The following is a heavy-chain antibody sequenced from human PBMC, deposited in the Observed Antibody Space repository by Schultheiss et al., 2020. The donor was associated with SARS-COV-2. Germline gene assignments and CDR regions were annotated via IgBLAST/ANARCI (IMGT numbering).Heavy chain of an antibody. Sequence: GGSLRLSCAASGFTFSNAWMSWVRQAPGKGLEWVGRIKSKTDGGTTDYAAPVKGRFTISRDDSKNTLYLQMNSLKTEDTAVYYCARGDSSGDAFDIWGQGTMVTVSS. J-gene: IGHJ3*02. D-gene: IGHD3-22*01. CDR2: IKSKTDGGTT. V-gene: IGHV3-15*01. CDR3: ARGDSSGDAFDI. CDR1: GFTFSNAW.